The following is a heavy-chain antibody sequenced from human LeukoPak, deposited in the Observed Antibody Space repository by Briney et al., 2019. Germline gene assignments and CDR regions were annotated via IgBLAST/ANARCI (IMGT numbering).Heavy chain of an antibody. CDR3: AKDRNAPSQWEQPPYYFYGMDG. CDR1: GFTFSIFG. V-gene: IGHV3-30*18. Sequence: PGRSLRLSCVASGFTFSIFGMHWVRQAPGKGPEWVAVASYDGSNEYYADSVKGRFTISRDNSKKTLYLQMNSLRAEDTAVYYCAKDRNAPSQWEQPPYYFYGMDGWGQGTTVTVSS. CDR2: ASYDGSNE. D-gene: IGHD1-26*01. J-gene: IGHJ6*02.